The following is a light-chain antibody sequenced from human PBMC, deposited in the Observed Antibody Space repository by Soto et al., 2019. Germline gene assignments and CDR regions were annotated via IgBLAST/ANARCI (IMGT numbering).Light chain of an antibody. CDR2: EAS. J-gene: IGKJ4*01. CDR3: QQSYSSRLT. V-gene: IGKV1-5*01. CDR1: QSISGW. Sequence: DIQMTQSPSTLSASVGDRVTITCRASQSISGWLAWYQQKPGTAPKLLIYEASNLESGVPSRFSGSGSGTDFTLTISSLQPEDFATYYCQQSYSSRLTFGGGTKVDIK.